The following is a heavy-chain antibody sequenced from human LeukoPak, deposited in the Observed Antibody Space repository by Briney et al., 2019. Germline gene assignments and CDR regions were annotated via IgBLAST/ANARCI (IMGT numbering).Heavy chain of an antibody. D-gene: IGHD3-10*01. CDR3: AKDPNYSGDY. CDR2: ISGSGGST. Sequence: AGGPLRLSCAASGCTFSSYAMSWVRQAPGKGLEWVSAISGSGGSTYYADSVKGRFTISRDNSKNTLYLQMNSLRAEDTAVYYCAKDPNYSGDYWGQGTLVTVSS. V-gene: IGHV3-23*01. J-gene: IGHJ4*02. CDR1: GCTFSSYA.